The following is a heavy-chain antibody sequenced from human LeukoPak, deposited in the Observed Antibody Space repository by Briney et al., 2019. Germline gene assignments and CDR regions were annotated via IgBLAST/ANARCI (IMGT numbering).Heavy chain of an antibody. CDR2: MNPNSGNT. CDR3: ARHYPWEAAARTGFDP. D-gene: IGHD6-13*01. J-gene: IGHJ5*02. CDR1: GYTFTSYD. Sequence: GASVKVSCKASGYTFTSYDINWVRQATGQGLEWMGWMNPNSGNTGYAQKFQGRVTMTRNTSISTAYMELSSLRSEDTAVYYCARHYPWEAAARTGFDPWGQGTLVTVSS. V-gene: IGHV1-8*01.